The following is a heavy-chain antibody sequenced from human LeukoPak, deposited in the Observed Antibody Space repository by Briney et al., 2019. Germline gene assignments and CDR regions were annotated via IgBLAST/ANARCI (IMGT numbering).Heavy chain of an antibody. D-gene: IGHD3-22*01. CDR1: GYTFTGYY. CDR2: INPNSGGT. J-gene: IGHJ4*02. CDR3: ARAYYYDSSGYVY. Sequence: ASVKVSCKASGYTFTGYYMHWVRQAPGQGLEWMGWINPNSGGTNYAQKFQGRVTITADKSTSTAYMELSSLRSEDTAVYYCARAYYYDSSGYVYWGQGTLVTVSS. V-gene: IGHV1-2*02.